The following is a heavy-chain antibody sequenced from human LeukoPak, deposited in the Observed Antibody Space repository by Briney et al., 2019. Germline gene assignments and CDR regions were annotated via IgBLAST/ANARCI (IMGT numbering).Heavy chain of an antibody. Sequence: PGGSLRLSCAASGFTFSSYSMNWVRQAPGKGLEWVSSISSSSSYIYYADSVKGRFTISRDNAKNSLYLQMNSLRAEDTAVYYCASMGGAAAVTDYWGQGTLVTVSS. CDR2: ISSSSSYI. D-gene: IGHD6-13*01. CDR1: GFTFSSYS. V-gene: IGHV3-21*01. J-gene: IGHJ4*02. CDR3: ASMGGAAAVTDY.